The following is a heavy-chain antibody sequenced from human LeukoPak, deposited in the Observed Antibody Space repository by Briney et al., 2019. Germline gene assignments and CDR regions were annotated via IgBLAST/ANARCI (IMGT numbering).Heavy chain of an antibody. CDR1: GFTVSSNY. CDR3: ARRSSGYPYYFDY. D-gene: IGHD6-19*01. CDR2: IYSGGST. V-gene: IGHV3-66*04. J-gene: IGHJ4*02. Sequence: PGGSLRLSCAASGFTVSSNYMTWVRQAPGKGLEWVSVIYSGGSTYYADSVKGRFTISRDNSKNTLYLQMNSLRAEDTAVYYCARRSSGYPYYFDYWGQGTLVTVSS.